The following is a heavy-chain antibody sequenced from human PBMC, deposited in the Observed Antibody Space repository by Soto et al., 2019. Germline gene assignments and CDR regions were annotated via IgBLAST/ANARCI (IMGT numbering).Heavy chain of an antibody. J-gene: IGHJ4*02. V-gene: IGHV1-69*01. CDR2: ILPIMGSV. Sequence: QVHLVQSGSEVKKPGSVVTVSCKASGGTFNTYTFSWVRQAPGQGLEWMGSILPIMGSVNYAHDFRGRLSITADPSTTTAYMELTSLTSHDTAIYYCARIPRYSYPTSDPLDNWGQGTLVTVSS. D-gene: IGHD2-15*01. CDR3: ARIPRYSYPTSDPLDN. CDR1: GGTFNTYT.